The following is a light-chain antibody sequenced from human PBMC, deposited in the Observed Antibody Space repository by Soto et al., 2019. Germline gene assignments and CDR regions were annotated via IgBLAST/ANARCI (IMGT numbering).Light chain of an antibody. Sequence: QSVLTQPRSVSGSPGQSVTISCTGTSSDVGGYNYVSWYEQHPVKAPKLMIYDVTKRPSGVPDRFSGSKSGNTASLTISGLQAEDEADYYCCSYAGSYTLVFGTGTKLTVL. CDR1: SSDVGGYNY. CDR2: DVT. CDR3: CSYAGSYTLV. V-gene: IGLV2-11*01. J-gene: IGLJ1*01.